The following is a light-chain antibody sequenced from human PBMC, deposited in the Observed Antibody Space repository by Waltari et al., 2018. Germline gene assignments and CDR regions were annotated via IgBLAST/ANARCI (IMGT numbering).Light chain of an antibody. CDR3: SSYAGSSKWV. J-gene: IGLJ2*01. Sequence: QSALTQPASVSGSPGQSITIPCTGTSSDVGNYKRVSWYQQHPGKAPKLMIYAVSKRPSGVSDRFSGSKSGDMASLTISGLQPEDEAEYFCSSYAGSSKWVFGGGTKVTVL. CDR1: SSDVGNYKR. V-gene: IGLV2-23*02. CDR2: AVS.